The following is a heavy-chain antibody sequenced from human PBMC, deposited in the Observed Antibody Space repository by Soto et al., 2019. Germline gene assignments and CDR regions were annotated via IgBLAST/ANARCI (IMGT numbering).Heavy chain of an antibody. Sequence: QVQVVQSGSEVKKPGSSVKISCKASGRIFSSFPTSWVRQVPGQGLEWMGGVISDSGSRTYAPKFQGRVTMTAVNSAGRGYMELTSLTSEDTAIYYCAIVGSRYAYTYGLDQGGPGTMVTVSS. V-gene: IGHV1-69*06. J-gene: IGHJ1*01. CDR3: AIVGSRYAYTYGLDQ. D-gene: IGHD5-18*01. CDR1: GRIFSSFP. CDR2: VISDSGSR.